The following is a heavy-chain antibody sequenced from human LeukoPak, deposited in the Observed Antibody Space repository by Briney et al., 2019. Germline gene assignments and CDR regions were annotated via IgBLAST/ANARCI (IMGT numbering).Heavy chain of an antibody. V-gene: IGHV5-51*01. CDR3: ARSSDSSSWYPPNWFDP. J-gene: IGHJ5*02. CDR2: IYPGDSDT. CDR1: GYSFTSYW. Sequence: GESLKISCKGSGYSFTSYWIGWVRQMPGKGLGWMGIIYPGDSDTRYSPSFQGQVTISADKSISTAYLQWSSLKASDTAMYYCARSSDSSSWYPPNWFDPWGQGTLVTVSS. D-gene: IGHD6-13*01.